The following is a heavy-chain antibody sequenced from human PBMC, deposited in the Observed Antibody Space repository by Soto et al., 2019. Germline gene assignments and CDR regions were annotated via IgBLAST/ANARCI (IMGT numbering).Heavy chain of an antibody. Sequence: SETLSLTCTVSGASISSSRSYWGWFLQPPGKGLEWIVSFYYTGGTYSTYYNPSLKSRVTISVDTSKSQFSLNLRSVTAADTAVYYCASPRQGNYDFLSGYYALDYWGQGTLVTVSS. D-gene: IGHD3-3*01. CDR3: ASPRQGNYDFLSGYYALDY. CDR1: GASISSSRSY. J-gene: IGHJ4*02. CDR2: FYYTGGT. V-gene: IGHV4-39*01.